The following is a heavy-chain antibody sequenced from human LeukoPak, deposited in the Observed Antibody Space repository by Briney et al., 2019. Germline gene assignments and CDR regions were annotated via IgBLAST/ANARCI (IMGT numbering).Heavy chain of an antibody. CDR3: ARDSYYDSSGYYPPVFDY. D-gene: IGHD3-22*01. CDR2: ISSSSSYI. CDR1: GFTFSSYS. Sequence: GGPLRLSCAASGFTFSSYSMNWVRQAPGKGLEWVSSISSSSSYIYYADSVKGRFTISRDNAKNSLYLQMNSLRAEDTAVYYCARDSYYDSSGYYPPVFDYWGQGTLVTVSS. J-gene: IGHJ4*02. V-gene: IGHV3-21*01.